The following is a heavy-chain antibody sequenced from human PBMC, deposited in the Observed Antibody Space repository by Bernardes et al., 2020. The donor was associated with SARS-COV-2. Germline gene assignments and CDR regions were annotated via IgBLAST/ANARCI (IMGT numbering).Heavy chain of an antibody. Sequence: SETLSLTCSVSGGPISNYYWTWIRQPPGKGLEWIGYIYYNGNSKYNPSLKSRVTMTTDTSTSTAYMELRSLRSDDTAVYYCARDRIVGPTGGYYYYGMDVWGQGTTVTVSS. V-gene: IGHV4-59*01. D-gene: IGHD1-26*01. CDR3: ARDRIVGPTGGYYYYGMDV. J-gene: IGHJ6*02. CDR2: IYYNGNS. CDR1: GGPISNYY.